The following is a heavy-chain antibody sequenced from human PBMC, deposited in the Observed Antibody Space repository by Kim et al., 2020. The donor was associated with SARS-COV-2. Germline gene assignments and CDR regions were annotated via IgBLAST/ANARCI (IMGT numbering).Heavy chain of an antibody. CDR3: GRDMDV. J-gene: IGHJ6*02. Sequence: KTDGSAQYYVAAVKSRFTISRDKAKNSLYLQMTSLRADDTAVYYCGRDMDVWGQGTTVTVSS. V-gene: IGHV3-7*01. CDR2: KTDGSAQ.